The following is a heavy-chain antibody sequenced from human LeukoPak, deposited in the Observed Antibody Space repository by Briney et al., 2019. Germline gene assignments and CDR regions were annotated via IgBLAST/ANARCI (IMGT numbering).Heavy chain of an antibody. J-gene: IGHJ5*02. D-gene: IGHD2-15*01. CDR3: ATFCSGGDCYSFAP. CDR1: GFTFNNYA. Sequence: GGSLRLSCAASGFTFNNYAMTWVRQAPGKGLEWVSTIIGSGGSTDYADSVKGRFTISGDNSKDTLFLQMDSLRVEDTAVYYCATFCSGGDCYSFAPWGQGTLVTVSS. V-gene: IGHV3-23*01. CDR2: IIGSGGST.